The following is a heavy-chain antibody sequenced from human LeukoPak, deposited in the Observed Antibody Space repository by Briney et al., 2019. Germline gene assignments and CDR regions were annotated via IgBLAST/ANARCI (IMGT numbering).Heavy chain of an antibody. CDR1: GYTFTGFY. D-gene: IGHD5-12*01. V-gene: IGHV1-2*02. CDR3: ATARDILTTISVGGFDY. CDR2: INPNSGGT. Sequence: GASVKVSCKASGYTFTGFYIHWVRQAPGQGLEWMGWINPNSGGTNYAQKFQGRVTMTRASSISTAYMELSRLSSDDTAVYYCATARDILTTISVGGFDYWGQGTLVTVSS. J-gene: IGHJ4*02.